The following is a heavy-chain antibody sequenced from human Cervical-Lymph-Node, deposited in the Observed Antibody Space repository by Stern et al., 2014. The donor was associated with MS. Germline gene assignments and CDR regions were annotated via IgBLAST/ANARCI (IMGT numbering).Heavy chain of an antibody. Sequence: EVQLLESGGGLVQPGGSLRLSCSASGFIFSSYTMPWVRQAPGKGLQFVSDISNNGANTYYADSVKGRFTISRDNSENTVYLQMSNLRAEDTAIYYCVKGSPVGAPVDFWGQGAVVTVSS. V-gene: IGHV3-64D*06. CDR3: VKGSPVGAPVDF. J-gene: IGHJ4*02. CDR1: GFIFSSYT. D-gene: IGHD1-26*01. CDR2: ISNNGANT.